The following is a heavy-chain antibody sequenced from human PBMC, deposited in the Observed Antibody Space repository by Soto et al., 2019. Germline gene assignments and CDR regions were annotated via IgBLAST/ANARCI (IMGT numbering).Heavy chain of an antibody. CDR3: ARVDRYYDSSGYYYNFDY. Sequence: ASETLSLTCTVSGGSISSGDYYWSWIRQPPGKGLEWIGYIYYSGSTYYNPSLKSRVTISVDTSKNQFSLKLSSVTAADTAVYYCARVDRYYDSSGYYYNFDYWGQGTLVTVSS. CDR1: GGSISSGDYY. V-gene: IGHV4-30-4*01. CDR2: IYYSGST. D-gene: IGHD3-22*01. J-gene: IGHJ4*02.